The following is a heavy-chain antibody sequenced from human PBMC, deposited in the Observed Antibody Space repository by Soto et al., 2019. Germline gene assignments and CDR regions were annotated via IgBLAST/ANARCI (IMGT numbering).Heavy chain of an antibody. D-gene: IGHD5-18*01. CDR3: ARGRAADTAMVKYYFDY. V-gene: IGHV1-69*13. J-gene: IGHJ4*02. CDR2: IIPIFGTA. CDR1: GGTLSSYA. Sequence: GASVKVSCKASGGTLSSYAISWVRQAPGQGLEWMGGIIPIFGTANYAQKFQGRVTITADESTSTAYMELSSLRSEDTAVYYCARGRAADTAMVKYYFDYWGQGTLVTVSS.